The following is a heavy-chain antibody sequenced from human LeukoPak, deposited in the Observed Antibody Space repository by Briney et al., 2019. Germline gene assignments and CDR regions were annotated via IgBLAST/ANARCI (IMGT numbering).Heavy chain of an antibody. Sequence: GGSLRLSCAASGFIVSSNYMNWVRQAPGKGLECVSVIYSAGGTYYADSVKGRFTISRDTSKNTLYLQMNSLRAEDTAVYYCAWEITMVRGVLTWGQGTLVTVSS. CDR3: AWEITMVRGVLT. CDR1: GFIVSSNY. V-gene: IGHV3-53*01. CDR2: IYSAGGT. J-gene: IGHJ5*02. D-gene: IGHD3-10*01.